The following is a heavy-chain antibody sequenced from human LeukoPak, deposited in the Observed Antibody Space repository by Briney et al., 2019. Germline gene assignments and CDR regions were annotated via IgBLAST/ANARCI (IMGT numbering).Heavy chain of an antibody. CDR3: ARGGGYYYFDY. D-gene: IGHD3-3*01. J-gene: IGHJ4*02. Sequence: GGSLRLSCVASGFTFSNYVINWVRQAPGKGLVWVSRINSDGSSTSYADSVKGRFTISRDNAKNTLYLQMNSLRAEDTAVYYCARGGGYYYFDYWGQGTLVTVSS. CDR1: GFTFSNYV. CDR2: INSDGSST. V-gene: IGHV3-74*01.